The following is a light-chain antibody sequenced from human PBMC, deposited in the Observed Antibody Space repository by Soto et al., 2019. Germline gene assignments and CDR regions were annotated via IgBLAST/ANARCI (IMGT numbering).Light chain of an antibody. CDR1: SSDVGGYNY. J-gene: IGLJ1*01. V-gene: IGLV2-11*01. CDR3: CSYAGSYTYV. CDR2: DVS. Sequence: QSALTQPRSVSGSPGQSVTISCTGTSSDVGGYNYVSWYQQHPGEAPKLMIYDVSKRPSRVPDRFSGSKSGNTASLTISGLQAEDEADYYCCSYAGSYTYVFGTGTKVTVL.